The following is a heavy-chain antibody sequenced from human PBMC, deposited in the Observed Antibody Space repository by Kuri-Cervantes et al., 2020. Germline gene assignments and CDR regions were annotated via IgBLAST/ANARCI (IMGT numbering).Heavy chain of an antibody. CDR1: GGSISSYY. Sequence: GSLRLSCTVSGGSISSYYWSWIRQPPGKGLEWIGYIYYSGSTNYNPSLKSRVTISIDTSRHQFFLKLTSVTAADTAVYYCARDWRGSGDQYPFDLWGRGTLVTVSS. CDR2: IYYSGST. D-gene: IGHD6-19*01. CDR3: ARDWRGSGDQYPFDL. J-gene: IGHJ2*01. V-gene: IGHV4-59*01.